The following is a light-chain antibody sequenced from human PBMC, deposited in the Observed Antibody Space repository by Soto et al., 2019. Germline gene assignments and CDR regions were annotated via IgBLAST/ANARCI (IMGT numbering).Light chain of an antibody. Sequence: QSVLTQPASVSGSPGQSITISCTGTSSDVGDYNYVSWYQHHPGKAPKLMIYEVNRRPSGVSDRFSGSKSGNTASLTISGLQAEDEADFFCCSYAGNGAWVFGGGTQLTVL. J-gene: IGLJ3*02. CDR3: CSYAGNGAWV. CDR2: EVN. V-gene: IGLV2-14*01. CDR1: SSDVGDYNY.